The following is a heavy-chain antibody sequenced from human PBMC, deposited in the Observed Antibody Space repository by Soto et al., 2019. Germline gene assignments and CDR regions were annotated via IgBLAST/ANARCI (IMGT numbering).Heavy chain of an antibody. Sequence: LQLQESGSGLVRPSQTLSLTCAVSDGSISSGGYSWNWIRQPPGKGLEWIGYIYHSGSTLYNPSLKSRVTISVDKSKNQFSLKLSSVTAADTVVYYCARDQLEGNWFDPWGQGTLVTVSS. CDR3: ARDQLEGNWFDP. CDR2: IYHSGST. D-gene: IGHD1-1*01. V-gene: IGHV4-30-2*01. CDR1: DGSISSGGYS. J-gene: IGHJ5*02.